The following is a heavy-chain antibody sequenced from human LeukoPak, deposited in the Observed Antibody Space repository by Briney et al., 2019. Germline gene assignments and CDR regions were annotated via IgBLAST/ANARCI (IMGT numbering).Heavy chain of an antibody. CDR3: AREPPDSGGFEN. V-gene: IGHV1-46*01. Sequence: ASVTVSCKASGHTFTSFYIHWVRQAPGQGLEWMGIIRPRGDDTNYAPRSQGRVTLTRDTSTNTVYMDLSSLRSEDTAVYYCAREPPDSGGFENWGQGTLVTVSS. CDR2: IRPRGDDT. J-gene: IGHJ4*02. D-gene: IGHD1-14*01. CDR1: GHTFTSFY.